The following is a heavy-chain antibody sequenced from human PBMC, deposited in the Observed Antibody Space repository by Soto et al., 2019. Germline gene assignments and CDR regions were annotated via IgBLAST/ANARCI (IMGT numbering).Heavy chain of an antibody. CDR3: ARSKVRSPFGYCSGGSCYAFDI. D-gene: IGHD2-15*01. CDR1: GGSFSGYY. CDR2: INHSGST. Sequence: QVQLQQWGAGLLKPSETLSLTCAVYGGSFSGYYWSWIRQPPGKGLEWIGEINHSGSTNYNPSLKSRVTISEDTPRTQFSLKLSSVTAADTAVYYCARSKVRSPFGYCSGGSCYAFDIWGQGTMVTAS. J-gene: IGHJ3*02. V-gene: IGHV4-34*01.